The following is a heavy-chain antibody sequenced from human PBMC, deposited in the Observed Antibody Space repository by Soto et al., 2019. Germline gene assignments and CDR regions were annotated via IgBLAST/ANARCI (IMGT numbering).Heavy chain of an antibody. CDR2: TYYRSKWYN. Sequence: PQTLSLSFAVSGDSVSGNSAAWNWIRQSPSRGLEWLGRTYYRSKWYNDYAVSVKSRITINPDTSKNQFSLQLNSVTPEDTAVYYCAREVERRTVGWFDPWGQGTLVTVSS. CDR3: AREVERRTVGWFDP. D-gene: IGHD1-1*01. CDR1: GDSVSGNSAA. V-gene: IGHV6-1*01. J-gene: IGHJ5*02.